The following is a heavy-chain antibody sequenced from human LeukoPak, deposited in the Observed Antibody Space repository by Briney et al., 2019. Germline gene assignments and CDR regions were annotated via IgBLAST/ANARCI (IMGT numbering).Heavy chain of an antibody. CDR1: GGSFSGYY. CDR2: INHSGST. CDR3: ARGDHYDFWSGSYKVAFDI. D-gene: IGHD3-3*01. Sequence: SETLSLTCAVYGGSFSGYYWSWIRQPPGKGLEWIGEINHSGSTNYNPSLKSRVTISVDTSKNQFSLKLSSVTAADTAVYYCARGDHYDFWSGSYKVAFDIWGQGTMVTVSS. V-gene: IGHV4-34*01. J-gene: IGHJ3*02.